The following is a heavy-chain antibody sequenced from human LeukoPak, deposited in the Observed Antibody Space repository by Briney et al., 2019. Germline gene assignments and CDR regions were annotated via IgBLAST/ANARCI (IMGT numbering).Heavy chain of an antibody. J-gene: IGHJ4*02. D-gene: IGHD1-26*01. V-gene: IGHV3-7*01. CDR1: GVTFSNYW. Sequence: GGSLRLSCAASGVTFSNYWMTWVRQAPGKGLEWVANIREDGSEKYYVDSVRGRFTISRDNTKNSLYLQMNSLRAEDTAVYYCAKDKWTPGYWGQGTLVTVSS. CDR3: AKDKWTPGY. CDR2: IREDGSEK.